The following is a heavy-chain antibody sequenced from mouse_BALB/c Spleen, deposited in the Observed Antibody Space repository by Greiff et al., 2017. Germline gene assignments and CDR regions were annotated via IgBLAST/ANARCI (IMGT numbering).Heavy chain of an antibody. Sequence: VQLQQPGAELVRPGASVKLSCKASGYTFTSYWINWVKQRPGQGLEWIGNIYPSDSYTNYNQKFKDKATLTVDKSSSTAYMQLSSPTSEDSAVYYCTRTVVAKGAMDYWGQGTSVTVSS. D-gene: IGHD1-1*01. CDR2: IYPSDSYT. J-gene: IGHJ4*01. V-gene: IGHV1-69*02. CDR1: GYTFTSYW. CDR3: TRTVVAKGAMDY.